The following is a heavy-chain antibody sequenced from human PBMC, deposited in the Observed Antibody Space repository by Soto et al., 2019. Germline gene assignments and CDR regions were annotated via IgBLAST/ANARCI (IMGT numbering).Heavy chain of an antibody. V-gene: IGHV3-23*01. CDR3: ATRIAASGQGY. D-gene: IGHD6-25*01. Sequence: EVQLLESGGGLVQPGGSLRLSCAASAFTFSSYAMSWVRQAPGKGLEWVSGISGGGGSTYYADSVKGRFTISRDNSKNKLYLQMNSLGAEDTGAYYCATRIAASGQGYWGQGTLVTVPS. CDR1: AFTFSSYA. J-gene: IGHJ4*02. CDR2: ISGGGGST.